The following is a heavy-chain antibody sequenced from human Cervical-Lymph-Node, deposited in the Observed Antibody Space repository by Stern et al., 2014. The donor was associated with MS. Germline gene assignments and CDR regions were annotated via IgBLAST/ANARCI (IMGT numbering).Heavy chain of an antibody. D-gene: IGHD3-10*01. CDR2: VSYDGTKR. CDR3: ARGGRGVGLEY. Sequence: VQLVESGGGVVQPGRSLSLSCVASGFTFSTYALHWVRQAPGQGLEWVAFVSYDGTKRNSTDSVKARFTISRDNSKNTLYLHMNSLRDEGTAVYFCARGGRGVGLEYWGQGALVTVSS. CDR1: GFTFSTYA. J-gene: IGHJ4*02. V-gene: IGHV3-30-3*01.